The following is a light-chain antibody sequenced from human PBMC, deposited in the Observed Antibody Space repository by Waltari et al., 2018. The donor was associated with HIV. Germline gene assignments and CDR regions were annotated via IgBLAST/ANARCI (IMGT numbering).Light chain of an antibody. V-gene: IGLV1-51*01. CDR1: NSNIGNNF. CDR3: GTWDTVLSVVV. J-gene: IGLJ3*02. Sequence: QSVLTQPPSVSAAPGQRLTISCSGSNSNIGNNFVSWYQHVPGTAPKLIIFDSNRRPSWIPDRCSGSQSGASATLAIAGLQTGDEAHYYCGTWDTVLSVVVFGGGTKLTVL. CDR2: DSN.